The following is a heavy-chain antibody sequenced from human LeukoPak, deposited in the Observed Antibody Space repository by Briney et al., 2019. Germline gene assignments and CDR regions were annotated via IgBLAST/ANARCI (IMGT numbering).Heavy chain of an antibody. CDR3: GRDPNGDYVGAFDF. CDR1: GFTFSSYA. D-gene: IGHD4-17*01. CDR2: IRGSDAST. J-gene: IGHJ3*01. V-gene: IGHV3-23*01. Sequence: GGSLRLSCEASGFTFSSYAMTWVRQAPGKGLEWVSSIRGSDASTFYADSVKGGFTMSRDNYKSTLYLQMNSLRVGDTAVYYCGRDPNGDYVGAFDFGGQGTLVTVSS.